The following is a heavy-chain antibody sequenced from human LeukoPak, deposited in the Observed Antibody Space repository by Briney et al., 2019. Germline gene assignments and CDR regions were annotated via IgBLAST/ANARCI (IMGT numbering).Heavy chain of an antibody. D-gene: IGHD3-22*01. Sequence: GRSLRLSCAASGFTFSSYGMHWVRQAPGKGLEWVAVISYDGSNKYYADSVKGRFTISRDNSKNTLYLQMNSLRAEDTAVYYCAKDQGYDSSGNFFYGPVDYWGQGTLVTVSS. J-gene: IGHJ4*02. CDR2: ISYDGSNK. V-gene: IGHV3-30*18. CDR3: AKDQGYDSSGNFFYGPVDY. CDR1: GFTFSSYG.